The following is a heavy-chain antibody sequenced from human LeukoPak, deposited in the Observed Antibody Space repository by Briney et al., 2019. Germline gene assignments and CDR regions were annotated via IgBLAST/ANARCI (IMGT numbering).Heavy chain of an antibody. CDR1: GGSISSSNYY. CDR2: ISYSGTT. D-gene: IGHD1-26*01. J-gene: IGHJ6*03. Sequence: TPSETLSLTCTVSGGSISSSNYYWGWIHQPPGKGLEWIGSISYSGTTYYNPSLKSRVTIFVDTSKNQFSLKLSSVTAAVTAVYYCASKQWVYYYMDVWGKGTTVTVSS. CDR3: ASKQWVYYYMDV. V-gene: IGHV4-39*01.